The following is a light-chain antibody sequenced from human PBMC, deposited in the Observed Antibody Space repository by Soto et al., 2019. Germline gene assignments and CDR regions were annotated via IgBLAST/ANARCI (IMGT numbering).Light chain of an antibody. J-gene: IGKJ4*01. CDR3: QQRSKWPPRELT. CDR1: QSVSSY. CDR2: DAS. V-gene: IGKV3-11*01. Sequence: EIVLTQSPATLSLSPGERATLSCRASQSVSSYLAWYQQKPGQAPRLLIYDASNRATGIPARFSCSGSGTDVTLTISSLEPEDFAVYYCQQRSKWPPRELTFCGGTKVEIK.